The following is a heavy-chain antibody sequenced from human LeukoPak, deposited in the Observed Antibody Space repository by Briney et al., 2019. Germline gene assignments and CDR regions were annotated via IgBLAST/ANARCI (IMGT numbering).Heavy chain of an antibody. CDR2: INPNSGGT. D-gene: IGHD2-2*01. CDR1: GYTFIAYY. V-gene: IGHV1-2*02. Sequence: ASVKVSCKASGYTFIAYYIHWVRQAPGQGLEWMGWINPNSGGTNYAQKFQGRVTLTRDTSITTAYMELNRLRSDDTAVYYCAKARGLYCSSTSCYDCDVWGKGTTVTVSS. J-gene: IGHJ6*04. CDR3: AKARGLYCSSTSCYDCDV.